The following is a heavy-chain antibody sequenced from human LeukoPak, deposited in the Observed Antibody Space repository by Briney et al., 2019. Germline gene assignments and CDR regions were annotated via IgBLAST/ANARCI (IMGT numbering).Heavy chain of an antibody. CDR2: IYHSGST. D-gene: IGHD4-23*01. CDR1: GGSISSGGYS. J-gene: IGHJ4*02. V-gene: IGHV4-30-2*01. CDR3: ARVGEYGGNSDYFDY. Sequence: SETLSLTCAVSGGSISSGGYSWSWIRQPPGKGLEWIGYIYHSGSTYYNPSLKSRVTISVDRSKNQFSLKLSSVTAADTAVYYCARVGEYGGNSDYFDYWGQGTLDTVSS.